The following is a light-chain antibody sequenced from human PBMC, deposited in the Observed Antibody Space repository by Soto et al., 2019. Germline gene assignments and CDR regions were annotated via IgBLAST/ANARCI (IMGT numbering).Light chain of an antibody. CDR1: QSVSSSY. V-gene: IGKV3D-20*01. CDR3: QQYGSSPLT. Sequence: EIVLTQSPATLSLSPGERATLSCGASQSVSSSYSAWYQQKPGLAPRLLIYDASSRATGIPDRFSGSRSGTVVTITISRLEPEDFAVYYCQQYGSSPLTFGGGTKVEIK. J-gene: IGKJ4*01. CDR2: DAS.